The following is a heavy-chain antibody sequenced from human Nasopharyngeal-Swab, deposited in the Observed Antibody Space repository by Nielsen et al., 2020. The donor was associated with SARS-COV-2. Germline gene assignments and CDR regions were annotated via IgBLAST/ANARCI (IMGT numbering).Heavy chain of an antibody. Sequence: GSLRLSCAVYGGSFSGYYWSWIRQPPGKGLEWIGEINHSGSTNYNPSLKSRVTISVDASKNQFSLKLSSVTAADTAVYYCARGFRGTMVRGVHDYWGQGTLVTVSS. D-gene: IGHD3-10*01. V-gene: IGHV4-34*01. CDR1: GGSFSGYY. CDR3: ARGFRGTMVRGVHDY. CDR2: INHSGST. J-gene: IGHJ4*02.